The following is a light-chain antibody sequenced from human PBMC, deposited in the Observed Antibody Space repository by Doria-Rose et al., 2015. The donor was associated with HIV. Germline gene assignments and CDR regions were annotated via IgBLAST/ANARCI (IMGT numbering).Light chain of an antibody. J-gene: IGKJ5*01. Sequence: PSSFSASTGDRVTITCRASQGISSYLAWYQQKPGKAPNLLIYAASTLQSGVPSRFGGSGSGTDFTLTISCLQSEDFATYYCQQYYSYPRAFGQGARLEIK. CDR1: QGISSY. CDR2: AAS. V-gene: IGKV1-8*01. CDR3: QQYYSYPRA.